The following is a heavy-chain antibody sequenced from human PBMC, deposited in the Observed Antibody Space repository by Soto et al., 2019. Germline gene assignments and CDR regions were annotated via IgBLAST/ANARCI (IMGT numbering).Heavy chain of an antibody. Sequence: ASVKVSCKASGYTFTSYGISWVRQAPGQGHEWMGWISAYNGNTNYAQKLQGRVTMTTDTSTSTAYMELRSLRSEDTAVYYCARDRGYGSSTSCTGSGWFDPWGQGTLVTISS. V-gene: IGHV1-18*04. J-gene: IGHJ5*02. CDR2: ISAYNGNT. CDR1: GYTFTSYG. CDR3: ARDRGYGSSTSCTGSGWFDP. D-gene: IGHD2-2*01.